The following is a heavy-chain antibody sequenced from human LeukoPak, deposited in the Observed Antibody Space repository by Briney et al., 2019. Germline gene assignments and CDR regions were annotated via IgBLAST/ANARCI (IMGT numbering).Heavy chain of an antibody. CDR3: ARDPEKPARPFGAFDY. J-gene: IGHJ4*02. Sequence: SETLSPTCTVSGGSISSSSYYWGWIRQPPGKGLEWIGSIYYSGSTYYNPSLKSRVTISVDTSKNQFSLKLSSVTAADTAVYYCARDPEKPARPFGAFDYWGQGTLVTVSS. V-gene: IGHV4-39*02. D-gene: IGHD6-6*01. CDR2: IYYSGST. CDR1: GGSISSSSYY.